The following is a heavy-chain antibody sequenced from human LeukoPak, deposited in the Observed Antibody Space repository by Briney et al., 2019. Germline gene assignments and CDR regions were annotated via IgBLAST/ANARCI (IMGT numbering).Heavy chain of an antibody. Sequence: GGSLRLSCAASGFTFSSYAINWVRQAPGEGLEWVSAITGSGDNTYYADSVKGRFTVSRDNSKNTVYLHMSSLRAEDTAVYFCARAAGDNAANARFDYWGQGALVTVSS. J-gene: IGHJ4*02. D-gene: IGHD4-23*01. CDR3: ARAAGDNAANARFDY. CDR2: ITGSGDNT. CDR1: GFTFSSYA. V-gene: IGHV3-23*01.